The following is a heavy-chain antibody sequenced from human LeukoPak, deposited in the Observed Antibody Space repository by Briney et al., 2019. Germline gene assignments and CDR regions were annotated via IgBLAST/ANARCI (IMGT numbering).Heavy chain of an antibody. D-gene: IGHD1/OR15-1a*01. CDR3: AKQKGLGP. CDR2: IYSSGTT. Sequence: SETLSLTCIVSGGSINYYYWTWIRQPPGKGLEWIGYIYSSGTTDYNPSLKSRATISVDTSNNQFSLKLRSVTAADTAIYYCAKQKGLGPWGQGILVTVSS. J-gene: IGHJ5*02. CDR1: GGSINYYY. V-gene: IGHV4-59*01.